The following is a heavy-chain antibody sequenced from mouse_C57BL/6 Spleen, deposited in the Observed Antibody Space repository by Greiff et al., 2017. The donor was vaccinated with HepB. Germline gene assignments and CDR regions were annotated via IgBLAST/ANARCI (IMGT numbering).Heavy chain of an antibody. V-gene: IGHV1-18*01. J-gene: IGHJ3*01. D-gene: IGHD1-1*01. CDR2: INPNNGGT. Sequence: VQLQQSGPELVKPGASVKIPCKASGYTFTDYNMDWVKQSHGKSLEWIGDINPNNGGTIYNQKFKGKATLTVDKSSSTAYMELRSLTSEDTAVYYCARGTYGIGGFAYWGQGTLVTVSA. CDR3: ARGTYGIGGFAY. CDR1: GYTFTDYN.